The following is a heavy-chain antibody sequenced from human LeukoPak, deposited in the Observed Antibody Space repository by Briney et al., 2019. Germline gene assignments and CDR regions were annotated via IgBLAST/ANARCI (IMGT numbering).Heavy chain of an antibody. J-gene: IGHJ5*02. CDR1: AGSICNSY. V-gene: IGHV4-4*08. CDR2: ISTGGDI. D-gene: IGHD1-26*01. CDR3: ARLGSYSDH. Sequence: SDTLSLTCAVSAGSICNSYCSWARQPPGKGLEFIGYISTGGDINYNPSLKSRVTTSLDTSKNQFSLKLSSVTAADTAVYYCARLGSYSDHWGQGTLVTVSS.